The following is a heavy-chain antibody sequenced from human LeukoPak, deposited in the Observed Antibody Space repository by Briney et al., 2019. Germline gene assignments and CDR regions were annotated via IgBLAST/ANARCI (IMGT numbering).Heavy chain of an antibody. CDR2: INHSGST. Sequence: SETLSLTCAVYGGSFSGYYWSWIRQPPGKGLEWIGEINHSGSTNYNPSLKSRVTISVDTSKNQFSLKLSSVTAADTAVYYCARPVPYYDFWSGHGSDAFDIWGQGTMVTVSS. V-gene: IGHV4-34*01. D-gene: IGHD3-3*01. CDR1: GGSFSGYY. J-gene: IGHJ3*02. CDR3: ARPVPYYDFWSGHGSDAFDI.